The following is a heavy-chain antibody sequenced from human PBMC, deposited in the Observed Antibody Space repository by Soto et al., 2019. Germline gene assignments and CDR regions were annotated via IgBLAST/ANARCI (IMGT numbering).Heavy chain of an antibody. V-gene: IGHV3-33*01. CDR1: GFTFSNYG. J-gene: IGHJ3*02. CDR3: AGDSGVCCGRRCDGVFDI. D-gene: IGHD2-15*01. CDR2: IWYDGSNK. Sequence: VQLVESGGGVVQPGRSLRLSCAASGFTFSNYGMHWVRQAPGKGLEWEAVIWYDGSNKYYADSVKGRFTISRDNFKNTLYLHRYGLRVEDTVGYFCAGDSGVCCGRRCDGVFDIWVEGAVVTVSS.